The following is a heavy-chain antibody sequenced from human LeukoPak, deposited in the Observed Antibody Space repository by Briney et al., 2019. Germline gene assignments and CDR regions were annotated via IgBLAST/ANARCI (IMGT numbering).Heavy chain of an antibody. CDR1: GFTFSDYY. D-gene: IGHD3-22*01. CDR3: ARDREYYYDSSGYREIDY. V-gene: IGHV3-11*06. CDR2: ISSSSSYT. Sequence: GGSLRLSCAASGFTFSDYYMSWIRQAPGKGLEWVSYISSSSSYTNYADSVKGRFTISRDNAKNSLYMQMNSLRAEDTAVYYCARDREYYYDSSGYREIDYWGQGTLVTVSS. J-gene: IGHJ4*02.